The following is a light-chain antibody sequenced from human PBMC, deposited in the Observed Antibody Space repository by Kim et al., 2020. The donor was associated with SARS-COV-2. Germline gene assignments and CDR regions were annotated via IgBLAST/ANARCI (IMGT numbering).Light chain of an antibody. V-gene: IGLV3-19*01. CDR2: GKN. J-gene: IGLJ2*01. CDR3: NSRDSNDNVV. Sequence: ALGQTVKITCQGDSLRSYYATWDQHKPGQAPIVVIYGKNNRPSGIPDRFSGSSSGNTASLTITGTQAGDEADYYCNSRDSNDNVVFGGGTQLTVL. CDR1: SLRSYY.